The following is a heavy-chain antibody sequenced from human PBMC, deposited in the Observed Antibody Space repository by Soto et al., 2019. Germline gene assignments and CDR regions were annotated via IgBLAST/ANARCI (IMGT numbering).Heavy chain of an antibody. CDR1: GYTFTNYA. Sequence: QVQLVQSGAEVKKPGASVKVSCKASGYTFTNYAFSWVRQAPGQGLEWMGWISAYNGNTNYPQKLQGRVTMTTDTSTSTAYSELRSLRSEDTAVYYCARDLAAAGAFDCWGQGTLVTVSS. CDR2: ISAYNGNT. CDR3: ARDLAAAGAFDC. J-gene: IGHJ4*02. D-gene: IGHD6-13*01. V-gene: IGHV1-18*01.